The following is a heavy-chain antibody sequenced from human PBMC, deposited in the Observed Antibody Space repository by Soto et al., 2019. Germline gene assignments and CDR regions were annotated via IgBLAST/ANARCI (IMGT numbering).Heavy chain of an antibody. CDR3: ARDFSAAAADY. J-gene: IGHJ4*02. CDR2: IWYDGSNK. Sequence: QVQLVESGGGVVQPGRSLRLSCAASGFTFSSYGMHWVRQAPGKGLEWVAVIWYDGSNKYYADSVKGRFTISRDNSKNTLYLPMNSLRAEDTAVYYCARDFSAAAADYWGQGTLVTVSS. CDR1: GFTFSSYG. V-gene: IGHV3-33*01. D-gene: IGHD6-13*01.